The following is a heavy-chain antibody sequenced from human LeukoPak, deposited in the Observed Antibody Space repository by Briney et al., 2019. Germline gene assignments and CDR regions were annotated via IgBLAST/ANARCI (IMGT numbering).Heavy chain of an antibody. D-gene: IGHD3-9*01. CDR2: ISPSGNT. V-gene: IGHV4-34*01. J-gene: IGHJ4*02. CDR3: ASILILTGYFYDY. Sequence: SETLSLTCAVYGGSFTIYSWTWIRQPPGKSLEWVGEISPSGNTQYNPSLKSRVAISLDTSKNQFSLRLSSVTAADTAVYYCASILILTGYFYDYWSQGTLVTVSS. CDR1: GGSFTIYS.